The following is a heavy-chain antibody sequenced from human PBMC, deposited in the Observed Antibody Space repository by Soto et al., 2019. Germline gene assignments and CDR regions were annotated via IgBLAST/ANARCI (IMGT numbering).Heavy chain of an antibody. CDR3: ARGQAWAHFDY. Sequence: EVQLVESGGGLVQPGGALRLFCVVYGFTFISYAMHWVRQAPGKGLEYVSALSPDGGSTYYANSVKGRFTISRDNSKSTLYLQMGSLRGEDLAVYYCARGQAWAHFDYWGQGTLVTVSS. V-gene: IGHV3-64*01. CDR2: LSPDGGST. J-gene: IGHJ4*02. CDR1: GFTFISYA. D-gene: IGHD2-21*01.